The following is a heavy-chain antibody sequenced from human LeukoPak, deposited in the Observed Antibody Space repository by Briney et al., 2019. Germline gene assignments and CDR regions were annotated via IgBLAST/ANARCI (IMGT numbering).Heavy chain of an antibody. V-gene: IGHV4-59*01. Sequence: SETLSLTCTVSGGSISNYHWSWIRRPPGKGLEWIGFIYYSGSTNYNPSLKSRVTISVDTSKNQFSLKLSSVTAADTAVYYCARDFRNYYYDSSGYYGEGLDIWGQGTMVTVSS. CDR3: ARDFRNYYYDSSGYYGEGLDI. CDR2: IYYSGST. J-gene: IGHJ3*02. D-gene: IGHD3-22*01. CDR1: GGSISNYH.